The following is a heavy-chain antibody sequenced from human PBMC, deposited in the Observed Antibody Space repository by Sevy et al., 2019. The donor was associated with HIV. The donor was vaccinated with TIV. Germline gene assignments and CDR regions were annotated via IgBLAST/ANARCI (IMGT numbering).Heavy chain of an antibody. V-gene: IGHV3-21*06. Sequence: GGSLRLSCAASGFTFNYFNMNWVRQAPGKGLEWVSSISSGSSYIKYADSVQGRFTISRDNAKSSLYLQMNSLSAEDKAVYYCARNRDYYDSSGFSYWGQGTLVTVSS. J-gene: IGHJ4*02. CDR3: ARNRDYYDSSGFSY. D-gene: IGHD3-22*01. CDR1: GFTFNYFN. CDR2: ISSGSSYI.